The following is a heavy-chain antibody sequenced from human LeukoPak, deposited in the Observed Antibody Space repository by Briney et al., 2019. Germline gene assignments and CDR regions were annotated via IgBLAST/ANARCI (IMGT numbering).Heavy chain of an antibody. Sequence: SVKVSCKASGGTFSSYAISWVRQAPGQGLEWMGRIIPIFGTANYAQKFQGRVTITTDESTSTAYMELSSLRSEDTAAYYCARGNSSSWYSLFDFDYWGQGTLVTVSS. CDR3: ARGNSSSWYSLFDFDY. J-gene: IGHJ4*02. V-gene: IGHV1-69*05. CDR2: IIPIFGTA. D-gene: IGHD6-13*01. CDR1: GGTFSSYA.